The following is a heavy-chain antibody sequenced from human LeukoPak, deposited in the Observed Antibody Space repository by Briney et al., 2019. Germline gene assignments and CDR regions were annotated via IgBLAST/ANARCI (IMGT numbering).Heavy chain of an antibody. Sequence: GGSLRLSCAASGFTFRSYAMSWVRQAPGKGLEWVSAISGSGGSTYYADSVKGRFTISRDNSKNTLYLQMNSLRAEDTAVYYCAKDPGPVVVAAPYFDYWGQGTLVTVSS. CDR1: GFTFRSYA. D-gene: IGHD2-15*01. CDR2: ISGSGGST. CDR3: AKDPGPVVVAAPYFDY. J-gene: IGHJ4*02. V-gene: IGHV3-23*01.